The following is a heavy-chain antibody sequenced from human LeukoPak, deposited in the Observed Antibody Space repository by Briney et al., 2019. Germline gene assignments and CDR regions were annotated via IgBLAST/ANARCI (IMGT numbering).Heavy chain of an antibody. CDR3: ARPYWNGDYSFFDY. Sequence: ASVKVSCKASGYTFTGYYMHWVRQAPGQGLEWMGWINPNSGGTNYAQKLQGRVTMTRDTSISTAYMELSRLRSDDTAVYYCARPYWNGDYSFFDYWGQGTLVTVSS. CDR1: GYTFTGYY. V-gene: IGHV1-2*02. D-gene: IGHD1-1*01. CDR2: INPNSGGT. J-gene: IGHJ4*02.